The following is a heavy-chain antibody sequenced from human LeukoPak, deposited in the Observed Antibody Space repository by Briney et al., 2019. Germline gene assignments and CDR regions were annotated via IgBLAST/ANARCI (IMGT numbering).Heavy chain of an antibody. CDR3: AKDRDTTGYEH. D-gene: IGHD3-22*01. Sequence: QPGGSLRLSCAASGFTFEDYAMHWVRQAPGKGLEWVSFVTGDGSSTYYADSVKGRFTISRDNSKNSLYLQMNSLKIEDTALYYCAKDRDTTGYEHWGQGTLVTVSS. CDR2: VTGDGSST. CDR1: GFTFEDYA. J-gene: IGHJ1*01. V-gene: IGHV3-43*02.